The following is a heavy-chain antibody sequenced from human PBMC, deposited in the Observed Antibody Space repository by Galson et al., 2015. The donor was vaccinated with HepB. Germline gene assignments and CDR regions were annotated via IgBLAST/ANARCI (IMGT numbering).Heavy chain of an antibody. D-gene: IGHD3-10*01. V-gene: IGHV5-10-1*01. J-gene: IGHJ6*02. Sequence: QSGAEVKKPGESLRISCKGSGYSFTSYWISWVRQMPGKGLEWMGRIDPSDSYTNYSPSFQGHVTISADKSISTAYLQLSSLKASDTAMYYCARQRSGSYYKYYYYGMDVWGQGTTVTVSS. CDR1: GYSFTSYW. CDR3: ARQRSGSYYKYYYYGMDV. CDR2: IDPSDSYT.